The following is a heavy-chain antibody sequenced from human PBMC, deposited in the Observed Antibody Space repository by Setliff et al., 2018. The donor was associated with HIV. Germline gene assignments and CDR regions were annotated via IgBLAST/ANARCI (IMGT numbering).Heavy chain of an antibody. CDR2: MHHSGGT. Sequence: ETLSLTCTVSGYSISTGYNWGCIRQPPGKGLEWIGSMHHSGGTYYNPSLKTRVTISLDTSKNQFSLNLSSVTAADTAVYYCVRGGSWGIIWGQGTVVTVS. V-gene: IGHV4-38-2*02. J-gene: IGHJ3*02. D-gene: IGHD3-16*01. CDR1: GYSISTGYN. CDR3: VRGGSWGII.